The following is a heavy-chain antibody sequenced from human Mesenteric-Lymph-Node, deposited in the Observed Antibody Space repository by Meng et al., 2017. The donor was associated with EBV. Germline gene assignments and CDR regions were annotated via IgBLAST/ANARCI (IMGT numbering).Heavy chain of an antibody. D-gene: IGHD3-22*01. J-gene: IGHJ4*02. CDR1: GDSINNFY. CDR3: AGGDSSRYDLPAFDH. Sequence: QVQLQESGPGLLKPSXXLSFTCSVSGDSINNFYWSWIRQPPGKGLEWIGYIYYSGSTNSNPSLKGRVTILVDTSKSQFSLSLTSVTAADTAVYYCAGGDSSRYDLPAFDHWGQGTLVTVSS. CDR2: IYYSGST. V-gene: IGHV4-59*01.